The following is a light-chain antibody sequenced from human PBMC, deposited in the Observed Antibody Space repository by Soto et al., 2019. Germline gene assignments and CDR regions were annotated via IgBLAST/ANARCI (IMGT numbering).Light chain of an antibody. V-gene: IGLV2-14*01. CDR3: SSYTSISTYV. J-gene: IGLJ1*01. CDR2: EVS. Sequence: ALTQPASVSGSPRQSITISCTGTSSDVGGYNYVSWYQQHPGKAPKLMISEVSNRPSGVSNRFSGSKSANTASLTISGLQAEDEADYYCSSYTSISTYVFGTGTKLTVL. CDR1: SSDVGGYNY.